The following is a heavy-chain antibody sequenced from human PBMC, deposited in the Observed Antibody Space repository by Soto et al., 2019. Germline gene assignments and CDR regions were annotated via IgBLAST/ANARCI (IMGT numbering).Heavy chain of an antibody. V-gene: IGHV3-74*01. Sequence: EVQLAESGGGLVQPGESLRLSCAASGFTFNSYWMHWVRQVPGKGLVWVSRINNDGSTTNYADSVKGRFTISRDNARNTVYLQMNSLRADDTAVYYCVRGVIAANCFDYWGQGTLVTVSS. CDR3: VRGVIAANCFDY. D-gene: IGHD2-15*01. CDR2: INNDGSTT. CDR1: GFTFNSYW. J-gene: IGHJ4*02.